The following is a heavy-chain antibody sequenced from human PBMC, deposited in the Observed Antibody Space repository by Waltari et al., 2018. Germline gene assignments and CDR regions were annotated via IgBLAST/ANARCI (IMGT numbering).Heavy chain of an antibody. CDR1: GGSTSSTSYY. D-gene: IGHD3-16*01. J-gene: IGHJ5*02. CDR2: FYYGGKT. V-gene: IGHV4-39*01. Sequence: QLQLQESGPGLVKPSETLSLTCTVSGGSTSSTSYYWGWIRQPPGKGLEWIGSFYYGGKTYYNPSLQSRITISVDTSKNQFSLKLNSVTAADTAVYYCARPCCVGGGALLSLDLWGQGTLVTVSS. CDR3: ARPCCVGGGALLSLDL.